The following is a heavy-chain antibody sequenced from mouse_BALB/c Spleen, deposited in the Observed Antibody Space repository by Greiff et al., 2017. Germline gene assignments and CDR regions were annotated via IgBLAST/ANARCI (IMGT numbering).Heavy chain of an antibody. CDR1: GYSITSGFY. CDR2: ISYDGSN. Sequence: EVHLVESGPGLVKPSQSLSLTCSVTGYSITSGFYWNWIRQFPGNKLEWMGYISYDGSNNYNPSLKNRISITRDTSKNQFFLKLNSVTTEDTATYYCASYGYRAYWGQGTLVTVSA. CDR3: ASYGYRAY. V-gene: IGHV3-6*02. J-gene: IGHJ3*01. D-gene: IGHD1-2*01.